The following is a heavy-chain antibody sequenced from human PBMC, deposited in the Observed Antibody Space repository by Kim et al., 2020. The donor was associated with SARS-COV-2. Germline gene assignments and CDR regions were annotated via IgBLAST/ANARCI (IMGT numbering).Heavy chain of an antibody. D-gene: IGHD6-19*01. J-gene: IGHJ4*02. Sequence: SVKGRFTISRDNSKNTLYLQMNSLRAEDTAVYYCASRGDIAVAGTVGIDYWGQGTLVTVSS. CDR3: ASRGDIAVAGTVGIDY. V-gene: IGHV3-30*03.